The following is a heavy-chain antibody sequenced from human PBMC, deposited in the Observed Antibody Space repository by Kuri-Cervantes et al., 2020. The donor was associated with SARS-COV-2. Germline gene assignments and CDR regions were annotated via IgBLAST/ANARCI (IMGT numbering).Heavy chain of an antibody. Sequence: GGSLRLSCAASGFTFSSYAMHWVRQAPGKGLEWVAVISYDGSNKYYADSVKGRFTISRDNSKNTLYLQTNSLRAEDTAVYYCARVKSGGYYLSVFDYWGQGTLVTVSS. V-gene: IGHV3-30-3*01. CDR1: GFTFSSYA. D-gene: IGHD3-22*01. J-gene: IGHJ4*02. CDR2: ISYDGSNK. CDR3: ARVKSGGYYLSVFDY.